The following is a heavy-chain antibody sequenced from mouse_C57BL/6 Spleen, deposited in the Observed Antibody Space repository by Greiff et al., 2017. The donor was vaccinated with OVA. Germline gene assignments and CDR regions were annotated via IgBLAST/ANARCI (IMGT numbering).Heavy chain of an antibody. CDR3: ARYNSSGYVFAY. V-gene: IGHV1-50*01. Sequence: VKLQQPGAELVKPGASVKLSCKASGYTFTSYWMQWVKQRPGQGLEWIGEIDPSDSYTNYNQKFKGKATLTVDTSSSTAYMQLSSLTSEDSAVYYCARYNSSGYVFAYWGQGTLVTVSA. CDR2: IDPSDSYT. D-gene: IGHD3-2*02. J-gene: IGHJ3*01. CDR1: GYTFTSYW.